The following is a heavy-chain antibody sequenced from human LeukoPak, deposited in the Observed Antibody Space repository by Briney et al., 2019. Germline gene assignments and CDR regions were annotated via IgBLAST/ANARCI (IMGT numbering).Heavy chain of an antibody. J-gene: IGHJ4*02. CDR1: GYTFTGYY. V-gene: IGHV1-2*02. Sequence: ASVKVSCKASGYTFTGYYMHRVRQAPGQGLEWMGWINPNSGGTNYAQKFQGRVTMTRGTSISTADMELSRLRSDDTAVYYCARVQVLLWFRIDYWGQATLVTVSS. CDR2: INPNSGGT. D-gene: IGHD3-10*01. CDR3: ARVQVLLWFRIDY.